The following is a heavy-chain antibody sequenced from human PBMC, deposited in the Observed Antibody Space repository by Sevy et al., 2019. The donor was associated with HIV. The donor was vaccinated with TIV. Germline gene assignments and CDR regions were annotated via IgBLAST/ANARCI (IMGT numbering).Heavy chain of an antibody. V-gene: IGHV4-59*01. CDR3: ARDYYDNRPRGFDP. CDR2: IYYSGST. J-gene: IGHJ5*02. Sequence: SETLSLTCAVSGDSISNYFWSWIRQPPGKELEWIGYIYYSGSTNYNPYLKSRVTISVNTSKNQFSLRLNSVTAADTAVYYCARDYYDNRPRGFDPWGQGTLVTVSS. CDR1: GDSISNYF. D-gene: IGHD3-22*01.